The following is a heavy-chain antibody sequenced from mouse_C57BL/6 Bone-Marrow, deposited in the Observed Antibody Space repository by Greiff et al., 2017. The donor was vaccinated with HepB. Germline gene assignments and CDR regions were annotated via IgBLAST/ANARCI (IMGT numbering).Heavy chain of an antibody. Sequence: VKLQQPGAELVKPGASVKMSCKASGYTFTSYWITWVKQRPGQGLEWIGDIYPGSGSTNYNEKFKSKATLTVDTSSSTAYMQLSSLTSEDSAVYYCASHGSSYYYAMDYWGQGTSVTVSS. V-gene: IGHV1-55*01. CDR2: IYPGSGST. CDR1: GYTFTSYW. CDR3: ASHGSSYYYAMDY. D-gene: IGHD1-1*01. J-gene: IGHJ4*01.